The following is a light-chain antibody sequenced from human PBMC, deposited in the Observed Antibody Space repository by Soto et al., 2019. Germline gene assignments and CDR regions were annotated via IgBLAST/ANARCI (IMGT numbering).Light chain of an antibody. CDR3: QQYGSSLP. J-gene: IGKJ2*01. CDR2: GAS. CDR1: QSVSSSY. V-gene: IGKV3-20*01. Sequence: EIVLTQSPGTLSLSPGERATLSCRASQSVSSSYLAWYQQKPGQAPRLLIYGASSRATGIPDRFSGSGSGTDFTLTISRLEPEDFVVYYCQQYGSSLPFGQGTKLEIK.